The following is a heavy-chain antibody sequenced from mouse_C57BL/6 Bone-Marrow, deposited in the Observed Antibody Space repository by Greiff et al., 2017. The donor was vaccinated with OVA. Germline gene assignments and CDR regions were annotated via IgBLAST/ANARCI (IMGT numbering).Heavy chain of an antibody. D-gene: IGHD2-4*01. J-gene: IGHJ2*01. Sequence: VQLQQSVAELVRPGASVKLSCTASGFNIKNTYMHWVKQRPEQGLEWIGRIDPANGNTNYAPKFKGKATITADTSTNTAYLQLSNLTSEDAAINYCSRPRGYDYDCDYWGQGTTLTVSS. V-gene: IGHV14-3*01. CDR1: GFNIKNTY. CDR2: IDPANGNT. CDR3: SRPRGYDYDCDY.